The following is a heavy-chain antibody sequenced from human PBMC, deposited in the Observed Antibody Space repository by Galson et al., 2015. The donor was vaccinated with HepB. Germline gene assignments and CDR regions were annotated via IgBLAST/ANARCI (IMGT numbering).Heavy chain of an antibody. CDR2: ISYSGDT. CDR3: VSAPNSYYFDD. V-gene: IGHV4-61*05. D-gene: IGHD1-1*01. J-gene: IGHJ4*02. CDR1: GGSISSSSYY. Sequence: SETLSLTCTVSGGSISSSSYYWGWIRQFPGKGLEWIGYISYSGDTNYNPSLKSRVTISLDTSKNQFSLRLNSVTAADTAVYYCVSAPNSYYFDDWGQGTLVTVSS.